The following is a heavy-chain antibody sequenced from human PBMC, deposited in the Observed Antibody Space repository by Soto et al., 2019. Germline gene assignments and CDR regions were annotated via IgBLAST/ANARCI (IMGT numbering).Heavy chain of an antibody. CDR2: SYYSGST. V-gene: IGHV4-59*08. D-gene: IGHD6-13*01. J-gene: IGHJ4*02. CDR3: ASSHAGAHITAAVH. Sequence: SETLSLTCTVSGGSISSYYWSWIRQPPGKGLEWIGYSYYSGSTNYNPSLKSRVTISVDTSKNQFSLKLSSVTAADTAVYYCASSHAGAHITAAVHWGQGTLVTVSS. CDR1: GGSISSYY.